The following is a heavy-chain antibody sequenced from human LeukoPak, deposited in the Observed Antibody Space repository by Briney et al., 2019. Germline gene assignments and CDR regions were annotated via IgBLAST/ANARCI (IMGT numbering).Heavy chain of an antibody. Sequence: ASVKVSCKASGGTFSSYAISWVRQAPGQGLEWVGGIIPIFGTANYAQKFQGRVTITTDESTSTAYMELSSLRSEDTAVYYCARGGGDWFDPWGQGTLVTVSS. CDR3: ARGGGDWFDP. CDR1: GGTFSSYA. V-gene: IGHV1-69*05. D-gene: IGHD3-16*01. J-gene: IGHJ5*02. CDR2: IIPIFGTA.